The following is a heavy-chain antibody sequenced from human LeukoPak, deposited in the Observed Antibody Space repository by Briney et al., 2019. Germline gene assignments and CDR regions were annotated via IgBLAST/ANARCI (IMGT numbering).Heavy chain of an antibody. CDR1: GYTFTSYA. CDR3: ASGQFSMVRGVITPGGFDY. V-gene: IGHV1-69*13. J-gene: IGHJ4*02. D-gene: IGHD3-10*01. CDR2: IIPIFGTA. Sequence: GASVKVSCKASGYTFTSYAISWVRQAPGQGLEWMGGIIPIFGTANYAQKFQGRVTITADESTSTAYMELSSLRSEDTAVYYCASGQFSMVRGVITPGGFDYWGQGTLVTVSS.